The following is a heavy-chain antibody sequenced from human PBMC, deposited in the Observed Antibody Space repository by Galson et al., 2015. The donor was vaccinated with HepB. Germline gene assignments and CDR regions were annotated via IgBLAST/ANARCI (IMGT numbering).Heavy chain of an antibody. J-gene: IGHJ4*02. D-gene: IGHD4/OR15-4a*01. CDR1: GFTFSSLA. CDR3: AKEEVPNDY. Sequence: SLRLSCAASGFTFSSLALGWVRQTPGRGLEWISGISISGRNTYYADSVKGRFTISRDNSKNTVFLQMNSLGAEDTAVYYCAKEEVPNDYWGQGTLVTVSS. V-gene: IGHV3-23*01. CDR2: ISISGRNT.